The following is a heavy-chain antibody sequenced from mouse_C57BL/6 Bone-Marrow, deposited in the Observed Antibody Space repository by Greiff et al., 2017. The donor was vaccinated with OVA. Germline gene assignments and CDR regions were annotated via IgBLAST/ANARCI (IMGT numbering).Heavy chain of an antibody. CDR1: GFTFSSYA. D-gene: IGHD1-1*01. CDR2: ISDGGSYT. V-gene: IGHV5-4*01. CDR3: ARDRDYYGSSYDWYFDV. Sequence: DVKLQESGGGLVKPGGSLKLSCAASGFTFSSYAMSWVRQTPEKRLEWVATISDGGSYTYYPDNVKGRFTISRDNAKNNLYLQMSHLKSEDTAMYYCARDRDYYGSSYDWYFDVWGTGTTVTVSS. J-gene: IGHJ1*03.